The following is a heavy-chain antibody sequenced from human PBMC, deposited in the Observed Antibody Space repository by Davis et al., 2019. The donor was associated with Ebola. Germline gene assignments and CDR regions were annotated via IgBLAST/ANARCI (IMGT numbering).Heavy chain of an antibody. Sequence: ASVKVSCKASGYTFISYDINWVRQATGQGLEWMGWMTPNSGITVYAQKFQGRVTMTRNTSISTAYMELSSLTSEDTAVYYCAREVGETKLDQWGQGTLVTVSS. CDR3: AREVGETKLDQ. J-gene: IGHJ4*02. CDR1: GYTFISYD. V-gene: IGHV1-8*01. D-gene: IGHD1-26*01. CDR2: MTPNSGIT.